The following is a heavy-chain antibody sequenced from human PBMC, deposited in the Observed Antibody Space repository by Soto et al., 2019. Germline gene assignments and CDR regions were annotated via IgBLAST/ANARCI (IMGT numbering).Heavy chain of an antibody. CDR1: GYTFTSYG. CDR2: ISAYNGNT. CDR3: ARGVTREDYYGSGSYSNWFDP. J-gene: IGHJ5*02. D-gene: IGHD3-10*01. Sequence: ASVKVSCKASGYTFTSYGISWVRQAPGQGLEWMGWISAYNGNTNYAQKLQGRVTMTTDTSTSTAYMELRSLRSDDTAVYYCARGVTREDYYGSGSYSNWFDPWGQGTLVTVSS. V-gene: IGHV1-18*01.